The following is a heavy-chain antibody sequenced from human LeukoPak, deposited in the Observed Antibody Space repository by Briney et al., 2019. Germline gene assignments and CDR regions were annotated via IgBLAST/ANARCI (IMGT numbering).Heavy chain of an antibody. CDR3: ARAASV. V-gene: IGHV1-46*01. Sequence: ASVKVSCKASGHTFTSLRVHWVRQAPGQGLEWMGIMSPSDGSTDYAQKFQGRITMTRDASTNTAYMELSSLRSEDTAVYYCARAASVWGQGPLVTVSS. CDR2: MSPSDGST. D-gene: IGHD6-6*01. CDR1: GHTFTSLR. J-gene: IGHJ4*02.